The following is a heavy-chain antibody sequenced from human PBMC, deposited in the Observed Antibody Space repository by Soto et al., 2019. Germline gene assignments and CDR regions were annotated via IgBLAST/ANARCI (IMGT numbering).Heavy chain of an antibody. CDR2: LYWDDDK. Sequence: QITLKESGPTLVKPTQTLTLTCTFSGFSLSTSGLGVGWIRQPPGKALEWLALLYWDDDKRYSPSLKSRLTITKDTSKNQVVLTMTNMDPVDTATYYCAYRRNPGSLFDYWGQGTLVTVSS. J-gene: IGHJ4*02. D-gene: IGHD2-15*01. V-gene: IGHV2-5*02. CDR3: AYRRNPGSLFDY. CDR1: GFSLSTSGLG.